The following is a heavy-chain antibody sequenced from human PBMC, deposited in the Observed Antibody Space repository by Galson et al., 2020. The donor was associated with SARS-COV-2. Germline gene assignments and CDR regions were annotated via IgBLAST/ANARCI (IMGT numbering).Heavy chain of an antibody. CDR3: ARVLGGSYYGPFDY. Sequence: QLGASLKISCAASGFTFSSYAMHWVRQAPGKGLEWVAVISYDGSNKYYADSVKGRFTISRDNSKNTLYLQMNSLRAEDTAVYYCARVLGGSYYGPFDYWGQGTLVTVSS. CDR2: ISYDGSNK. V-gene: IGHV3-30*04. J-gene: IGHJ4*02. D-gene: IGHD1-26*01. CDR1: GFTFSSYA.